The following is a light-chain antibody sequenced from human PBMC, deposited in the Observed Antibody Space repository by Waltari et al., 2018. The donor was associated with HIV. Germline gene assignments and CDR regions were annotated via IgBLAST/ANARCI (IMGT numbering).Light chain of an antibody. CDR2: DTK. CDR1: TGAVTSGHY. Sequence: QAVVTQEPSLTVSPGDTVTLTCGSSTGAVTSGHYPYWFQQKPGQAPTTVIYDTKNKPSCTPARLSGSLVGDKAALTLSGAQPEDEADYYCLLSYSGGPWVFGGGTKLTVL. J-gene: IGLJ3*02. V-gene: IGLV7-46*01. CDR3: LLSYSGGPWV.